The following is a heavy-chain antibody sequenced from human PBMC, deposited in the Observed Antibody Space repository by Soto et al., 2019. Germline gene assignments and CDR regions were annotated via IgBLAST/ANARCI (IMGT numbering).Heavy chain of an antibody. J-gene: IGHJ4*02. CDR2: IYWDNDK. Sequence: QITLKESGPPLVKPTQTLTLPCSFSGFSLSTTGVGVGWIRQSPGKALEWLAIIYWDNDKRYSPSLKSRVTITKDTSKNQVVLTVTNMDPVDTGTYYCARSLWFGELHWGQGALVTVSS. V-gene: IGHV2-5*02. CDR1: GFSLSTTGVG. CDR3: ARSLWFGELH. D-gene: IGHD3-10*01.